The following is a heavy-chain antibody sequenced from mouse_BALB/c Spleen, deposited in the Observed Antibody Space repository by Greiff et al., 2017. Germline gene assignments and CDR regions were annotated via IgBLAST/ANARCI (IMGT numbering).Heavy chain of an antibody. CDR1: GDSITSGY. J-gene: IGHJ4*01. CDR2: ISYSGST. V-gene: IGHV3-8*02. Sequence: DVKLEESGPRLVKPSQTLSLTCSVTGDSITSGYWNWIRKFPGNKLEYMGYISYSGSTYYNPSLKSRISITRDTSKNQYYLQLNSVTTEDTATYYCARYRYYDYDGGYAMDYWGQGTSVTVSS. CDR3: ARYRYYDYDGGYAMDY. D-gene: IGHD2-4*01.